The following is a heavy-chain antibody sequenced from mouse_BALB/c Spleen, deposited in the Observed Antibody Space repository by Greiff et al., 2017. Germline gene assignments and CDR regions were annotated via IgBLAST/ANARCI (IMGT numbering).Heavy chain of an antibody. CDR3: ERGEGGDVEGWAMDD. Sequence: EVKLVESGGGLVKPGGSLKLSCAASGFTFSSYAMSWVRQTPEKRLEWVASISSGGSTSYPDSVKGRFTTSRDNARNILYLQMSSLRTEDTAMYYCERGEGGDVEGWAMDDWGEGTSVTVSS. CDR1: GFTFSSYA. J-gene: IGHJ4*01. V-gene: IGHV5-6-5*01. D-gene: IGHD2-3*01. CDR2: ISSGGST.